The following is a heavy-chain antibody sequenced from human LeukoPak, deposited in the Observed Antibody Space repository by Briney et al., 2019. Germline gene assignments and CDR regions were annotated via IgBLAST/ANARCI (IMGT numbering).Heavy chain of an antibody. J-gene: IGHJ4*02. Sequence: SETLSLTCTVSGGSISNYYWSWIRQPPGKGLEWIGYISHSGSTNYSPSLKSRVTISLDTSKNQFSLRLSSVTTADTAVYYCAGHHPRNTVDFWGQGTLVTVSS. CDR3: AGHHPRNTVDF. CDR2: ISHSGST. V-gene: IGHV4-59*08. D-gene: IGHD2-8*02. CDR1: GGSISNYY.